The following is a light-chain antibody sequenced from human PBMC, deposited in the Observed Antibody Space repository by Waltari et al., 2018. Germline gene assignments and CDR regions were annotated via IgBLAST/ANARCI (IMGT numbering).Light chain of an antibody. CDR2: VNSDGSH. J-gene: IGLJ2*01. CDR1: SGHSSYA. CDR3: QTWGTGMV. Sequence: QLVLTQSPSASASLGASVKLTCTLSSGHSSYAIAWHQQQPEKGPRYLMKVNSDGSHSKEDGIPDRFSGSSSGAERYLTISSLQSEDEADYYCQTWGTGMVFGGGTKLTVL. V-gene: IGLV4-69*01.